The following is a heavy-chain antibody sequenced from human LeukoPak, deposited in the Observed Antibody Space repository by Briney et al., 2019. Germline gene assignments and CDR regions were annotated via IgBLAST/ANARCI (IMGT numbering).Heavy chain of an antibody. CDR1: GGSITITNYY. J-gene: IGHJ4*02. Sequence: PPETLSLTCSVCGGSITITNYYWGWVRQPPGKGLEWIGSTYHSGTTYYNPSLKTRLTISVDTSKNQFSLNLSAVTAADTALYFCARHRGRNGGYVFDYWGQGTLVTVSS. CDR3: ARHRGRNGGYVFDY. CDR2: TYHSGTT. V-gene: IGHV4-39*01. D-gene: IGHD2-8*01.